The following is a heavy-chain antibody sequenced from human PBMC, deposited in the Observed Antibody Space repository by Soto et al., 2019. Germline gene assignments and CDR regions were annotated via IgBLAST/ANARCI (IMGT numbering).Heavy chain of an antibody. D-gene: IGHD3-3*01. Sequence: SETLSLTCTVSGGSISSSSYYWGWIRQPPGKGLEWIGSIYYSGSTYYNPSLKSRVTISVDTSKNQFSLKLSSVTAADTAVYYCARLFTYYDFWSGYYFFDYWGQGTLVTVS. V-gene: IGHV4-39*01. J-gene: IGHJ4*02. CDR1: GGSISSSSYY. CDR3: ARLFTYYDFWSGYYFFDY. CDR2: IYYSGST.